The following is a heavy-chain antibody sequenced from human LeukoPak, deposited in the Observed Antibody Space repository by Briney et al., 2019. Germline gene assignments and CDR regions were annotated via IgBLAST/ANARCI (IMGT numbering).Heavy chain of an antibody. CDR2: IYYSGST. Sequence: SETLSLTCTVSGGSISSYYWGWIRQPPGKGLEWIGSIYYSGSTYYNPSLKSRVTISVDTSKNQFSLKLSSVTAADTAVYYCARHKYSSGWSPPDYWGQGTLVTVSS. V-gene: IGHV4-39*01. D-gene: IGHD6-19*01. CDR1: GGSISSYY. CDR3: ARHKYSSGWSPPDY. J-gene: IGHJ4*02.